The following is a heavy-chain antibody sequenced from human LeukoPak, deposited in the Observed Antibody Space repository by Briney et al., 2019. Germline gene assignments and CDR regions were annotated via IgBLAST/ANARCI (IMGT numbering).Heavy chain of an antibody. J-gene: IGHJ4*02. D-gene: IGHD2-8*01. V-gene: IGHV3-7*01. Sequence: PGGSLRLSCLGSGFRFSSYWMSWVRQAPGKGLEWVANIKQDGSEIHYGDSVKGRFTISRDNAKNSLFLQMNSLRVEDTAVYYCARLKDDVTKFDYWGQGTLVSASS. CDR1: GFRFSSYW. CDR3: ARLKDDVTKFDY. CDR2: IKQDGSEI.